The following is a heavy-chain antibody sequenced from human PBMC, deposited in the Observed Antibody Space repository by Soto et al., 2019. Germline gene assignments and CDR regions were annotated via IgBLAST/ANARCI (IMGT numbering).Heavy chain of an antibody. J-gene: IGHJ4*02. CDR3: ARFGLVTFDC. V-gene: IGHV3-21*01. Sequence: GGPQRQSYTASGGMLLTYSVDRVRQAPGKGLEWVASISPSGSYMYYGDSLKGRFTVSRDNAKNSLYLQMDSLRADDTAIYYCARFGLVTFDCWGQGTLVPGSS. CDR1: GGMLLTYS. D-gene: IGHD3-3*01. CDR2: ISPSGSYM.